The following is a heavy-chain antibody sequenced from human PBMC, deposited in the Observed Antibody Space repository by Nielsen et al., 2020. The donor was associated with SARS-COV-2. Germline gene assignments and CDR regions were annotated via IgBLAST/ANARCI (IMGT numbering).Heavy chain of an antibody. V-gene: IGHV3-49*04. D-gene: IGHD1-26*01. CDR3: TRGPRRVVGATIDY. CDR1: GFTFGDYA. Sequence: GESLKIPCTTSGFTFGDYAMSWVRQAPGKGLEWVGFIRSRRYGGTTEYAASVKGRFTISRDDSKSIAYLQMNSLKTEDTAVYYCTRGPRRVVGATIDYWGQGTLVTVSS. J-gene: IGHJ4*02. CDR2: IRSRRYGGTT.